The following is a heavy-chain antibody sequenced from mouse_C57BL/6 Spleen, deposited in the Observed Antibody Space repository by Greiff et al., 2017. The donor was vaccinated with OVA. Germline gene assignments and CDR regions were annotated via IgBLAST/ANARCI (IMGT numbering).Heavy chain of an antibody. CDR1: GYTFTSYT. V-gene: IGHV1-4*01. CDR2: INPSSGYT. Sequence: QVQLQQSGAELARPGASVKMSCKASGYTFTSYTMHWVKQRPGQGLEWIGYINPSSGYTKYNQKFKDKATLTADKSSSTAYMQQSSLTSEDSAVYYCAGNPYCSNAIDYWGQGTSVTVSS. D-gene: IGHD2-5*01. J-gene: IGHJ4*01. CDR3: AGNPYCSNAIDY.